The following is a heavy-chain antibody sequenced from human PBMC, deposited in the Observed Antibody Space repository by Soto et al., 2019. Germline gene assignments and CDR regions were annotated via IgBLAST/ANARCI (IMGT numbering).Heavy chain of an antibody. CDR2: IKQDGSEK. CDR1: GFTFSNYW. V-gene: IGHV3-7*01. CDR3: AGGRGWIFVD. D-gene: IGHD6-19*01. J-gene: IGHJ4*02. Sequence: PGGSLRLSCATSGFTFSNYWMSWFRQTPGKGLEYVADIKQDGSEKNILDSVKGRFTISRDNARNSLYLQMNSLTAEDTAMYFCAGGRGWIFVDWGQGTLVTVSS.